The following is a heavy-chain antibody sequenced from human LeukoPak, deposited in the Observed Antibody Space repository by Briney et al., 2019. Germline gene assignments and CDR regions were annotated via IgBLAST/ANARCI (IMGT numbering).Heavy chain of an antibody. Sequence: GGSLRLSCAASGFTFRGYWMHWVRQAPGKGLVWVSRINADGKTSAYADSVKGRFTISRDNAKNTVYLQMNSLRADDTAVYYCARDQNMEYTFDIWGQGTMVTV. J-gene: IGHJ3*02. D-gene: IGHD2/OR15-2a*01. V-gene: IGHV3-74*03. CDR1: GFTFRGYW. CDR2: INADGKTS. CDR3: ARDQNMEYTFDI.